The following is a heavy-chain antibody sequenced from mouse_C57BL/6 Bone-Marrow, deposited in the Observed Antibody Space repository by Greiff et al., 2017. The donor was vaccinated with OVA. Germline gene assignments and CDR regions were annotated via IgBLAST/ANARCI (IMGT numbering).Heavy chain of an antibody. Sequence: EVQLQQSGPELVKPGASVKISCKASGYTFTDYYMNWVKQSNGKSLEWIGDINPNNGGTSYNQKFKGKATLTVDKSSSTAYMELRSLTSEDSAVYYCARYYYGSSVYAVDYWGQGTSVTVS. CDR3: ARYYYGSSVYAVDY. CDR1: GYTFTDYY. J-gene: IGHJ4*01. V-gene: IGHV1-26*01. CDR2: INPNNGGT. D-gene: IGHD1-1*01.